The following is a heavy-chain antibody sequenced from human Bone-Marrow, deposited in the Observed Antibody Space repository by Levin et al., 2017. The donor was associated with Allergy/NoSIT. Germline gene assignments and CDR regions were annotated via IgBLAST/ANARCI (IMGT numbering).Heavy chain of an antibody. J-gene: IGHJ4*02. Sequence: PSETLSLTCFVSGGSIKNINFCWACIRQSPGKGLEWIGSVSHTGSTFYNPSLKSRLTMSVDTSKHHFSLKLTSVTATDTAVYYCARHVYTSGWPRHFDSWGQGTLVTVSS. D-gene: IGHD6-19*01. CDR1: GGSIKNINFC. V-gene: IGHV4-39*01. CDR2: VSHTGST. CDR3: ARHVYTSGWPRHFDS.